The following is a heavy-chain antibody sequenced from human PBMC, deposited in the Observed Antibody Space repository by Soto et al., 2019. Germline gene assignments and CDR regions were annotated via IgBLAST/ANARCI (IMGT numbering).Heavy chain of an antibody. V-gene: IGHV4-59*08. CDR3: ARHRYSYGVYYFDY. D-gene: IGHD5-18*01. Sequence: SETLSLTCVVSGGSISNYYWSWIRQPPGKGLEWIGYIYYSGSTNYNPSLTSRVTISVDTSKNQFSLKLSSVTAADTAVYYCARHRYSYGVYYFDYWGQGTLVTVSS. J-gene: IGHJ4*02. CDR2: IYYSGST. CDR1: GGSISNYY.